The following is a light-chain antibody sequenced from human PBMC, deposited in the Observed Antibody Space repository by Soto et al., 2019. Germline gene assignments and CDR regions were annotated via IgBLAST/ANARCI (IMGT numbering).Light chain of an antibody. J-gene: IGLJ1*01. CDR1: SANIGNNF. V-gene: IGLV1-47*02. CDR2: SNS. CDR3: VAWDDSLSGLV. Sequence: QSVLTQPPSASGTPGQRVTISCSGRSANIGNNFVCWYQQLPGTAPRLLIYSNSQRPSGVPDRFSGSKSGTSASLAISGLRPDDEADYYCVAWDDSLSGLVFGTGTKVTVL.